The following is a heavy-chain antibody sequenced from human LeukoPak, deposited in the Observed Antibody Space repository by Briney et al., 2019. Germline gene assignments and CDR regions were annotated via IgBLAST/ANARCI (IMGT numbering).Heavy chain of an antibody. J-gene: IGHJ6*02. CDR1: GFTFSSYA. CDR2: ISGSGGST. CDR3: ARETVNRHYYYGMDV. D-gene: IGHD4-11*01. Sequence: GGSLRLSCAASGFTFSSYAMSWVRQAPGKGLEWVSAISGSGGSTYYADSVKGRFTISRDNSKNTLYLQMNSLRAEDTAVYYCARETVNRHYYYGMDVWGQGTTVTVSS. V-gene: IGHV3-23*01.